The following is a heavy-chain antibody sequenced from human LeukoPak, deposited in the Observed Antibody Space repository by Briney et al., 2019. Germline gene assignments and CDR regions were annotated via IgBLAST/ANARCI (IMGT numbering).Heavy chain of an antibody. D-gene: IGHD5-12*01. J-gene: IGHJ4*02. CDR3: ARASGYDYGPDY. V-gene: IGHV1-46*01. CDR1: GYTFTNYY. Sequence: ASVKVSCKESGYTFTNYYMHWVRQAPGQGLEWMGIINPSGGRTSYAQKFQSRVTMTRDTSTSTVYMELSSLRSEDTAVYYCARASGYDYGPDYWGQGTLVTVSS. CDR2: INPSGGRT.